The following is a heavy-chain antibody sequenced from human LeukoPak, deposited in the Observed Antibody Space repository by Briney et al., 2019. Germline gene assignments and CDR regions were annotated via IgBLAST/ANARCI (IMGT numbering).Heavy chain of an antibody. CDR2: IIPILGIA. D-gene: IGHD2-2*01. Sequence: SVKVSCKASGGTFSSYAISWVRQAPGQGLEWMGRIIPILGIANYAQKFQGRVTITADKSTSTAYMELSSLRSEDTAVYYCARDRVVPAAAGYYYYYGMDVWGQGTTVTVSS. CDR3: ARDRVVPAAAGYYYYYGMDV. J-gene: IGHJ6*02. V-gene: IGHV1-69*04. CDR1: GGTFSSYA.